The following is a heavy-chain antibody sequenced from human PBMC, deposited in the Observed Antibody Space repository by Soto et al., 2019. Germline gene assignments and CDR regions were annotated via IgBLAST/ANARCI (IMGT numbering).Heavy chain of an antibody. Sequence: PGGSLRLSCVASGVSFGTYAMGWVRQAPGKGLEWVSAISGSGNIIYYTDSVRGRFTISRDNFRNTLYLEMNSLRAEDTALYYCAKEGDARPTYDAFDLWGHGTMVT. D-gene: IGHD2-8*01. V-gene: IGHV3-23*01. J-gene: IGHJ3*01. CDR3: AKEGDARPTYDAFDL. CDR1: GVSFGTYA. CDR2: ISGSGNII.